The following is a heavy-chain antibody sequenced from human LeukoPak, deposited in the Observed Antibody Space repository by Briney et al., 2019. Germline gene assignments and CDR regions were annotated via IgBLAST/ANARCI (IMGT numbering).Heavy chain of an antibody. CDR3: ARSPERLGQGYLDS. Sequence: ESGGSLRLSCATSEFMFSSYSMHWVRQAPGKGLEWLTLISYHGSNKDYTDSVRGRFTISRDNSKNTVFLQMNSLRTEDTAVYFCARSPERLGQGYLDSWGQGTLVTVSS. D-gene: IGHD3/OR15-3a*01. J-gene: IGHJ4*02. CDR2: ISYHGSNK. V-gene: IGHV3-30*04. CDR1: EFMFSSYS.